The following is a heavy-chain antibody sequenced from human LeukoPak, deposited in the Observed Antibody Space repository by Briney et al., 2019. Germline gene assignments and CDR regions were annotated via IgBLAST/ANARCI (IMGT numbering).Heavy chain of an antibody. J-gene: IGHJ6*02. V-gene: IGHV1-2*02. CDR1: GYTFTGYY. CDR2: INPNSGGT. D-gene: IGHD3-22*01. Sequence: ASVKVSCKASGYTFTGYYMHWVRQAPGRGLEWMGWINPNSGGTNYAQKFQGRVTMTRDTSISTAYMELSRLRSDDTAVYYCARYYYDSSGYLQAYYYGMDVWGQGTTATVSS. CDR3: ARYYYDSSGYLQAYYYGMDV.